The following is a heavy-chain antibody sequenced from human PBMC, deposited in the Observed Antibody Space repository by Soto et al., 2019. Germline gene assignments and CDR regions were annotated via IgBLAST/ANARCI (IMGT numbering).Heavy chain of an antibody. Sequence: GGSLRLSCAASGFTFSSYAMSWVRQAPGKGLEWVSAISGSGGSTYYADSVKGRFTISRDNSKNTLYLQMNSLRAEDTAVYYCAKDRYNWNQESWPGSWFDPWGQGTLVTVSS. CDR3: AKDRYNWNQESWPGSWFDP. V-gene: IGHV3-23*01. J-gene: IGHJ5*02. CDR1: GFTFSSYA. CDR2: ISGSGGST. D-gene: IGHD1-20*01.